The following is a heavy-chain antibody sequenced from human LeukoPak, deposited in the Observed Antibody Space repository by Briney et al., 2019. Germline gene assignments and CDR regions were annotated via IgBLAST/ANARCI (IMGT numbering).Heavy chain of an antibody. D-gene: IGHD2-2*01. CDR3: AKRERYQLLWGFDY. J-gene: IGHJ4*02. V-gene: IGHV3-11*01. CDR2: ISSSGSTI. Sequence: GGSLRLSRAASGFTFSDYYMSWIRQAPGKGLEWVSYISSSGSTIYYADSVKGRFTISRDNAKNSLYLQMNSLRAEDTAVYYCAKRERYQLLWGFDYWGQGTLVTVSS. CDR1: GFTFSDYY.